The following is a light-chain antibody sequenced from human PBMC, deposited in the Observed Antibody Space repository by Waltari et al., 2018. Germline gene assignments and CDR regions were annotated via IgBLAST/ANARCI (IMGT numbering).Light chain of an antibody. CDR1: QSILYSSNNKNY. J-gene: IGKJ1*01. CDR3: QQYYSART. Sequence: DIVMTQSPDSLAVSLGERATINCKSSQSILYSSNNKNYLAWYQQNPGQPPKLLISWASGRESGVPDRFSGSGSGTDFTLTISSLQAEDVAVYYCQQYYSARTFGQGTKVEIK. V-gene: IGKV4-1*01. CDR2: WAS.